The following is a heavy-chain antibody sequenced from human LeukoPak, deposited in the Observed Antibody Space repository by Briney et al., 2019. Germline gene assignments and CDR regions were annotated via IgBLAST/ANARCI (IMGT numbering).Heavy chain of an antibody. Sequence: GGSLRLSCAASGFTVSSNYMSWVRQAPGKGLEWVSVIYSGGSTYYADSVKGRFTISGDNSKNTLYLQMNSLRAEDTAVYYCARDVRGSSGYYYEKGDYWGQGTLVTVSS. D-gene: IGHD3-22*01. CDR3: ARDVRGSSGYYYEKGDY. CDR1: GFTVSSNY. J-gene: IGHJ4*02. CDR2: IYSGGST. V-gene: IGHV3-66*01.